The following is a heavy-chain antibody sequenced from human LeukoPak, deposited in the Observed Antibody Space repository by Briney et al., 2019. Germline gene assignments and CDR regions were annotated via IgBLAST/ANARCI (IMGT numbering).Heavy chain of an antibody. CDR3: ARAGIETGQYYFDY. V-gene: IGHV4-59*01. D-gene: IGHD1-14*01. Sequence: SETLSLTCIVSGGSISSYYWSWIRQPPGKGLEWIGYIYYSGSTNYNPSLKSRVTISVDTSKKQFSLKLSSVTAADTAVYYCARAGIETGQYYFDYWGQGTLVTVSS. CDR2: IYYSGST. CDR1: GGSISSYY. J-gene: IGHJ4*02.